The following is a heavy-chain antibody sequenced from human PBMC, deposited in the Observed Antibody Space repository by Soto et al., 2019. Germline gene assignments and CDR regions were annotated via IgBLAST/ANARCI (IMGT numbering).Heavy chain of an antibody. CDR1: GFTFSSYS. Sequence: GGSLRLSCAASGFTFSSYSMNWVRQAPGKGLEWVSSISSSSSYIYYADSVKGRFTISRDNAKNSLYLQMNSLRAEDTAVYYCASFFGSGWNLQYYYYGMDVWGQGTTVTVSS. D-gene: IGHD6-19*01. J-gene: IGHJ6*02. V-gene: IGHV3-21*01. CDR2: ISSSSSYI. CDR3: ASFFGSGWNLQYYYYGMDV.